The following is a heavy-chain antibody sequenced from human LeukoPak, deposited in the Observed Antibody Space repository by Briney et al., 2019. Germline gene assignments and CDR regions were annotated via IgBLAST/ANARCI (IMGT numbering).Heavy chain of an antibody. V-gene: IGHV3-21*01. D-gene: IGHD1-26*01. CDR2: ISSSSSYI. J-gene: IGHJ4*02. CDR3: ARDNPSGSPDY. CDR1: GFTFSSYS. Sequence: GGSLRLSCAASGFTFSSYSMNWVRQAPGKGLEWFSSISSSSSYIYYADSVKGRFTISRDNAENSLYLQTNSLRAEDTAVYYCARDNPSGSPDYWGQGTLVTVSS.